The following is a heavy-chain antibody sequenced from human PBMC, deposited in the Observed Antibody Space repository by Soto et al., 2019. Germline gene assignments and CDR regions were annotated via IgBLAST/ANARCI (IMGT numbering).Heavy chain of an antibody. CDR3: ARQSDSSGWLDSAYYFDY. Sequence: ASETLSLTCTVSGGSISSSSYYWGWIRQPPGKGLEWIGSIYYSGSTYYNPSLKSRVTISVDTSKNQFSLKLSSVTAADTAVYYCARQSDSSGWLDSAYYFDYWGQGTLVTVSS. CDR1: GGSISSSSYY. V-gene: IGHV4-39*01. CDR2: IYYSGST. D-gene: IGHD6-19*01. J-gene: IGHJ4*02.